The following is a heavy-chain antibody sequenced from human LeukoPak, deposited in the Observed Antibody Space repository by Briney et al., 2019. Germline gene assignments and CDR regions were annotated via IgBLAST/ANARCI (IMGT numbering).Heavy chain of an antibody. CDR1: GFTFTTYA. V-gene: IGHV3-23*01. J-gene: IGHJ4*02. D-gene: IGHD4-17*01. CDR2: VSGSGSHT. Sequence: GGSLRLSCAASGFTFTTYAMSWVRQAPGKGLEWVSSVSGSGSHTYYADSVKGRFTISRDNSKNALDLQMHSLRAEDTALYYCAKEVLGGNYGDYAVDYWGQGTLVTVSS. CDR3: AKEVLGGNYGDYAVDY.